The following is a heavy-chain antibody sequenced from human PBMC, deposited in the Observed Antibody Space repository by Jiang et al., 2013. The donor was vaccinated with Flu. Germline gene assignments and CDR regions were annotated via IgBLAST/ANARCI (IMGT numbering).Heavy chain of an antibody. D-gene: IGHD3-9*01. CDR1: GYTFTSYD. CDR3: ARARGGREITIFSHLLPHYYYYYYMDV. Sequence: SGAEVKKPGASVKVSCKASGYTFTSYDINWVRQATGQGLEWMGWMNPNSGNTGYAQKFQGRVTMTRNTSISTAYMELSSLRSEDTAVYYCARARGGREITIFSHLLPHYYYYYYMDVWGKGTTVTVSS. CDR2: MNPNSGNT. V-gene: IGHV1-8*01. J-gene: IGHJ6*03.